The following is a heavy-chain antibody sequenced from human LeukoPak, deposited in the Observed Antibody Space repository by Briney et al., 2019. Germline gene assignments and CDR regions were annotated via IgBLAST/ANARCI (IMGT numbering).Heavy chain of an antibody. J-gene: IGHJ3*02. CDR2: IYYGGST. Sequence: TSETLSLTCTVSGGSISSNTYYWDWIRQPPGKGLECIGSIYYGGSTYYNPSLKSRAIISVDTSKNQFSLKLSSVTAADTAVYYCARAYYYASSAFDIWGQGTMVTVSS. CDR1: GGSISSNTYY. D-gene: IGHD3-22*01. V-gene: IGHV4-39*01. CDR3: ARAYYYASSAFDI.